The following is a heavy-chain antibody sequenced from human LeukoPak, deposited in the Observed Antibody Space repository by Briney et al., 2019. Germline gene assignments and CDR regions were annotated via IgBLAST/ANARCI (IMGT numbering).Heavy chain of an antibody. D-gene: IGHD4-17*01. CDR3: ANDYGDENWFDP. J-gene: IGHJ5*02. Sequence: PSETLSLTCTVSGGSISSSSYYWGWIRQPPGTGLEWIGSIYYSGSTYYNPSLKSRVTISVDTSKNQFSLKLSSVTAADTAVYYCANDYGDENWFDPWGQGTLVTVSS. CDR1: GGSISSSSYY. V-gene: IGHV4-39*01. CDR2: IYYSGST.